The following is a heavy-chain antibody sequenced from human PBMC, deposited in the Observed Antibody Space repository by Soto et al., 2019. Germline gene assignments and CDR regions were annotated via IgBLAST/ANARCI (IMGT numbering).Heavy chain of an antibody. J-gene: IGHJ3*02. V-gene: IGHV4-30-2*01. CDR2: IYHSGST. CDR1: GGSISSGGYS. CDR3: ARDRAPPDDAFDI. Sequence: QLQLQESGSGLVKPSQTLSLTCAVSGGSISSGGYSWSWIRQPPGKGLEWIGYIYHSGSTYYNPSLKSRVTISVYRSKNQFSLKLSSVTAADTAVYYCARDRAPPDDAFDIWGQGTMVTVSS.